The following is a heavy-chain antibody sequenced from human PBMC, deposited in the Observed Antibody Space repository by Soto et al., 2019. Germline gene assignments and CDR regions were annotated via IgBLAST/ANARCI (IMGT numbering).Heavy chain of an antibody. V-gene: IGHV1-69*01. CDR2: IIPIFGTA. J-gene: IGHJ3*02. CDR3: ARSPVVEMATIHAFDI. D-gene: IGHD5-12*01. CDR1: RVAFGSCA. Sequence: VEVTCKARRVAFGSCARSWVRQAPKQGLEWMGGIIPIFGTANYAQKFQGRVTITADESTSTAYMELSSLRSEDTAVYYCARSPVVEMATIHAFDIWGQGIMVTVSS.